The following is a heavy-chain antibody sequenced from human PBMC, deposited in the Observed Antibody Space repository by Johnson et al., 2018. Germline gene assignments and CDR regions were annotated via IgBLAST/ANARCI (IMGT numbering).Heavy chain of an antibody. J-gene: IGHJ3*02. D-gene: IGHD2-15*01. CDR3: ARQWWRKPYAFDI. V-gene: IGHV4-39*01. Sequence: QVQLQESGPGLVRXSETLSLTCIVSGGSITTSTYDWGWIRQPPGKGLEWIGSIFYSGSTYYNPSLKSRVTMSVDTSKNQFSLKLNSVTAADTAVYYCARQWWRKPYAFDIWGQGTLITVSS. CDR1: GGSITTSTYD. CDR2: IFYSGST.